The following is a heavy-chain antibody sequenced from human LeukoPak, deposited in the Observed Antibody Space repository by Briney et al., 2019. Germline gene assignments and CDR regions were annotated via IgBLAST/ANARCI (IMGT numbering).Heavy chain of an antibody. CDR1: GYTFTGYY. J-gene: IGHJ4*02. Sequence: GASVKVSCKASGYTFTGYYMHWVRQAPGQGLEWMGWINPNSGGTNYAQKFQGRVTMTRNTSISTAYMELSSLRSEDTAVYYCARGVANYYDSSGYQNWGQGTLVTVSS. D-gene: IGHD3-22*01. V-gene: IGHV1-2*02. CDR3: ARGVANYYDSSGYQN. CDR2: INPNSGGT.